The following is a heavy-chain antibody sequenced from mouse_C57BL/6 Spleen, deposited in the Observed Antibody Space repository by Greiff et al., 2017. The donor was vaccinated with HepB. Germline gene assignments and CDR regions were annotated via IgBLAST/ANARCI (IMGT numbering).Heavy chain of an antibody. J-gene: IGHJ3*01. CDR2: IHPNSGST. D-gene: IGHD4-1*01. CDR3: ARSLTGPFAY. Sequence: QVHVKQSGAELVKPGASVKLSCKASGYTFTSYWMHWVKQRPGQGLEWIGMIHPNSGSTNYNEKFKSKATLTVDKSSSTAYMQLSSLTSEDSAVYYCARSLTGPFAYWGQGTLVTVSA. V-gene: IGHV1-64*01. CDR1: GYTFTSYW.